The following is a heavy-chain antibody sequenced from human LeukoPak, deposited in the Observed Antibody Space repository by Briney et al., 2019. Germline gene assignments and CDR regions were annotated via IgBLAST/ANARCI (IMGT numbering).Heavy chain of an antibody. D-gene: IGHD3-22*01. Sequence: SETLSLTCAVFGGSFSGYYWSWIRQPPGQGLEWIGEINHSGSTNYNPSLRSRATISVDTSKNQFSLNLSSVTAADTAVYYCARYFPFDSTGFYYNFDYWGQGTLVTVSS. J-gene: IGHJ4*02. V-gene: IGHV4-34*01. CDR2: INHSGST. CDR1: GGSFSGYY. CDR3: ARYFPFDSTGFYYNFDY.